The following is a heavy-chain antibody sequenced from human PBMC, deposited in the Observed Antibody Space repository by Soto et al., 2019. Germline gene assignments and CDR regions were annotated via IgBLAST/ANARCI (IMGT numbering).Heavy chain of an antibody. Sequence: QVQLVQSGAEVQKPGASVKVSCRASGYTFKVYFLHWMRQAHGPGLEWMGWINPNNGDKMFAQKFRGRVTMTRDTSIDTVYMDLSSLTSDDTAVYYCARGPDTGAFDSWGQGALVTVSS. V-gene: IGHV1-2*02. D-gene: IGHD7-27*01. CDR1: GYTFKVYF. CDR3: ARGPDTGAFDS. CDR2: INPNNGDK. J-gene: IGHJ4*02.